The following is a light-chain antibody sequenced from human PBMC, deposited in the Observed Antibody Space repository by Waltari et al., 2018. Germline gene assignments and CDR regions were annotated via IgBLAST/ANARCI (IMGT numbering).Light chain of an antibody. CDR3: CSYAGSFTLV. CDR2: EDS. V-gene: IGLV2-23*01. Sequence: QSALTQPASVSGSPGKSITIPCTGTRSDVGRYNFFSWYQKHPGKAPKLMIYEDSTRPSGVSNLFSGSKSGNTASLTISGLQAEDEADYYCCSYAGSFTLVFGGGTKLTVL. J-gene: IGLJ2*01. CDR1: RSDVGRYNF.